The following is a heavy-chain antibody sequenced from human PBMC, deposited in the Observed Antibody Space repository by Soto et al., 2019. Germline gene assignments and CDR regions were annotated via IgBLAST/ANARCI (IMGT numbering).Heavy chain of an antibody. J-gene: IGHJ4*02. CDR1: GASLTSGGYY. CDR2: ISSSGNT. V-gene: IGHV4-31*03. Sequence: QVQLQESGPGLVKSSQTLSLTCTVSGASLTSGGYYWNWIRQRPGKGLEWVGYISSSGNTYYNPSRKSRVSISVDTSKNPFSLQLTSVTSADTSVYYGASGRLWFRAVWYFDFWGQGYLVTVSS. CDR3: ASGRLWFRAVWYFDF. D-gene: IGHD3-10*01.